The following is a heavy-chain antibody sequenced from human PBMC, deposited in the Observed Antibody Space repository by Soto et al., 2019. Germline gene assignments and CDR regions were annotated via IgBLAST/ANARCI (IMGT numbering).Heavy chain of an antibody. Sequence: QVQLVESGGGVVQSGRSLRLSCAAFGFNFGDYTMHWVRQTPGKGLEWVALISFDGRNIYYADAVKGRFTISRDNSRNSMYVQMTSLKREDTALYYCARGPTFCISTSCYFDWFDPWGQGTQVTVSP. D-gene: IGHD2-2*01. CDR1: GFNFGDYT. CDR3: ARGPTFCISTSCYFDWFDP. J-gene: IGHJ5*02. V-gene: IGHV3-30*04. CDR2: ISFDGRNI.